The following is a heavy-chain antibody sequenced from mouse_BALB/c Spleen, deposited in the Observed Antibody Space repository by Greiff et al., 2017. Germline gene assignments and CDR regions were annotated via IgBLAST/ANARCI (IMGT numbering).Heavy chain of an antibody. CDR1: GYTFTSYW. D-gene: IGHD1-1*01. J-gene: IGHJ2*01. V-gene: IGHV1-87*01. CDR3: ARGLLPYFDY. Sequence: LLESGAELARPGASVKLSCKASGYTFTSYWMQWVKQRPGQGLEWIGAIYPGDGDTRYTQKFKGKATLTADKSSSTAYMQLSSLASEDSAVYYCARGLLPYFDYGGQGTTRTVAS. CDR2: IYPGDGDT.